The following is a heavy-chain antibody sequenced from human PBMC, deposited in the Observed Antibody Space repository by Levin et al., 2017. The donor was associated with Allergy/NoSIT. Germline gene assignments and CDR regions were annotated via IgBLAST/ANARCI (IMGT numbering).Heavy chain of an antibody. CDR2: MYYSGNS. J-gene: IGHJ3*02. D-gene: IGHD3-3*01. CDR3: ARARASKEFWSGLYTANDAFDI. V-gene: IGHV4-31*11. CDR1: GGSVSSENHY. Sequence: SETLSLNCAVSGGSVSSENHYWSWIRQQPGKGLEWIGYMYYSGNSYYNPSLQGRVAISVDTSKDQFSLELSSVTAADTAVYYCARARASKEFWSGLYTANDAFDIWGQGTLVTVSS.